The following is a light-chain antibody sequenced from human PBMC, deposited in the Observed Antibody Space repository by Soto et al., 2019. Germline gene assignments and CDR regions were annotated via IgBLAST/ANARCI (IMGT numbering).Light chain of an antibody. CDR2: LGS. CDR1: QSLLHSNGYNY. V-gene: IGKV2-28*01. CDR3: QQYGKSEII. J-gene: IGKJ5*01. Sequence: DVVMTQSPLSLPVTPGEPASISCRSSQSLLHSNGYNYLDWYLQKPGQSPQLLIYLGSNRASGVPDRLSGSGSGTDFTLTTSRLETEDFAVFYCQQYGKSEIIFGQGTRLEIX.